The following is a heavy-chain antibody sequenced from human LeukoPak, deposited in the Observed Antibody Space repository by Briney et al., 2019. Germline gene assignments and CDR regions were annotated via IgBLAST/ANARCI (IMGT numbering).Heavy chain of an antibody. CDR1: GYSFTNYW. Sequence: GESLKISCKGSGYSFTNYWIGWVRQMPGKGLEWMGIICPGDSDTRYSPSFQGQVTISADKSISTAYLQWSSLKASDTAMYYCARTYYYGSGSYYNWPHYWGQGTLVTVSS. CDR3: ARTYYYGSGSYYNWPHY. J-gene: IGHJ4*02. D-gene: IGHD3-10*01. CDR2: ICPGDSDT. V-gene: IGHV5-51*01.